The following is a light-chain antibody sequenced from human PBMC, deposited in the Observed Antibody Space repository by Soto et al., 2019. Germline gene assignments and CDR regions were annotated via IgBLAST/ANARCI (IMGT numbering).Light chain of an antibody. CDR3: RSYDSSLSGYV. V-gene: IGLV1-40*01. CDR1: SSNIGAHYD. CDR2: GNS. J-gene: IGLJ1*01. Sequence: QSALTQPPSVSGAPGQRVTISCTGSSSNIGAHYDVHWYQQLPGTAPKLLIYGNSNRPSGVPDRFSGSKSGTSASLAIAGLQAEDEGDYYCRSYDSSLSGYVFGTGTKVTVL.